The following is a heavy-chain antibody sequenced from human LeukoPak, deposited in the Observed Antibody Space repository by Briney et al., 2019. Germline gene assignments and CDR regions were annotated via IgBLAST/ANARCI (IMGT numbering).Heavy chain of an antibody. CDR3: AREAVLWFGELSVFDS. CDR2: ISNSGSTI. D-gene: IGHD3-10*01. J-gene: IGHJ4*02. Sequence: GGSLRLSCAASGFTFSDHYMSWIRQAPGKGLEWVSYISNSGSTIYYADSVKGRFTISRDNAKNSLYLQMNSLRAEDTAVYYCAREAVLWFGELSVFDSWGQETLVTVSS. V-gene: IGHV3-11*01. CDR1: GFTFSDHY.